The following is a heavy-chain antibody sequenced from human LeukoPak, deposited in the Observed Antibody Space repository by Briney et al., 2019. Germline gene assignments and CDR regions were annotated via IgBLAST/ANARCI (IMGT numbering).Heavy chain of an antibody. J-gene: IGHJ4*02. Sequence: PGGSLRLSCAASGLTFSIYAMSWVRQAPGKGLEWVSAISGSGGSTYYADSVKGRFTISRDNSKNTLYLQMNSLRAEDTAVYYCAKRLLLRGYSYGLDYWGQGTLVTVSS. V-gene: IGHV3-23*01. CDR1: GLTFSIYA. CDR3: AKRLLLRGYSYGLDY. D-gene: IGHD5-18*01. CDR2: ISGSGGST.